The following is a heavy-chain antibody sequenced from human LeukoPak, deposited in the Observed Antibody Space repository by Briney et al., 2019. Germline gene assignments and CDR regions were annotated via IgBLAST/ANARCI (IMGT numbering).Heavy chain of an antibody. V-gene: IGHV4-39*07. Sequence: PSETLSLTCTVSGGSISSSSYYWGWIRQPPGKGLEWIGSIYYSGSTYYNPSLKSRVTISVDTSKNQFSLKLSSVTAADTAVYYCARDRPDEIAVAVHNWFDPWGQGTLVTVSS. CDR2: IYYSGST. D-gene: IGHD6-19*01. CDR1: GGSISSSSYY. CDR3: ARDRPDEIAVAVHNWFDP. J-gene: IGHJ5*02.